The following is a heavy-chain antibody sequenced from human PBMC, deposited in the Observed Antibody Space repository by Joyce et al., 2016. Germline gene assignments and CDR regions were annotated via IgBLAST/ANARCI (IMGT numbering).Heavy chain of an antibody. V-gene: IGHV4-4*07. D-gene: IGHD3-10*01. CDR1: GDFISSFN. J-gene: IGHJ3*02. Sequence: QVQLQESGPGLVKPSETLSLTCTVSGDFISSFNWSWIRTPAGKGLEWIGRMDTSGSNIYSPSRKSRVTMSADTSKNQFSLNLNSVTAADTAVYYCARDPATYYYGSGSYRGPFDIWGQGTTVTVSS. CDR2: MDTSGSN. CDR3: ARDPATYYYGSGSYRGPFDI.